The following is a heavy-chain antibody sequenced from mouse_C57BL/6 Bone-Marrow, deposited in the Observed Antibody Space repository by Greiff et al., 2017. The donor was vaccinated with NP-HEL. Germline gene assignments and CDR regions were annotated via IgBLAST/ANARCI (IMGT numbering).Heavy chain of an antibody. Sequence: EVQVVESGGGLVQPGGSLSLSCAASGFTFTDYYMSWVRQPPGKALEWLGFIRNKANGYTTEYSASVKGRFTISRDNSQSILYLQMNALRAEDSATYYCARYLRSAMDYWGQGTSVTVSS. CDR3: ARYLRSAMDY. V-gene: IGHV7-3*01. J-gene: IGHJ4*01. CDR2: IRNKANGYTT. CDR1: GFTFTDYY.